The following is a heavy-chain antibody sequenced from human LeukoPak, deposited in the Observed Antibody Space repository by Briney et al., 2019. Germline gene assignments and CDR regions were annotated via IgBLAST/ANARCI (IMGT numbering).Heavy chain of an antibody. CDR2: IYYSGTT. D-gene: IGHD5-24*01. CDR1: GGSISSSSYY. Sequence: SETLSLTCTVSGGSISSSSYYWGWIRQPPGKGLEWIGSIYYSGTTNYNPSLKSRVTISVDTSKNQFSLKLISVTAADTAVYYCARFRDGYSPRDFQHWGQGTLVTVSS. V-gene: IGHV4-39*07. CDR3: ARFRDGYSPRDFQH. J-gene: IGHJ1*01.